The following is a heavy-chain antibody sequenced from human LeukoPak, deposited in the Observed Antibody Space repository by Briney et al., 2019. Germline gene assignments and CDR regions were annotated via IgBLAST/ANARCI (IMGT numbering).Heavy chain of an antibody. J-gene: IGHJ4*02. CDR2: INTDGSNT. V-gene: IGHV3-74*01. Sequence: PGGSLSLTCAASGFTLSAYCMHWVRQAPGKGLVWVSRINTDGSNTFYADSVKARFTVSRDNAENTLFLQMNSLRAEDTAVYYCVRGPNYGFYWGQGTLVTVSS. CDR3: VRGPNYGFY. D-gene: IGHD3-10*01. CDR1: GFTLSAYC.